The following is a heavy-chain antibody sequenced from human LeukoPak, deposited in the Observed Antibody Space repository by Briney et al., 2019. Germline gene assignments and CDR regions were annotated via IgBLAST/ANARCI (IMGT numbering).Heavy chain of an antibody. J-gene: IGHJ3*02. CDR1: GYTFTSYG. CDR3: ARDDRLKFGELWGSGAFDI. CDR2: ISAYNGNT. Sequence: ASVKVSCKASGYTFTSYGISWVRQAPGQGLERMGWISAYNGNTNYAQKLQGRVTMTTDTSTSTAYMELRSLRSDDTAVYYCARDDRLKFGELWGSGAFDIWGQGTMVTVSS. V-gene: IGHV1-18*01. D-gene: IGHD3-10*01.